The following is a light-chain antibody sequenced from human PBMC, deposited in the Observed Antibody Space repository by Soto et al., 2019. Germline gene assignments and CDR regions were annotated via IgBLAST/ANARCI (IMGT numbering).Light chain of an antibody. Sequence: EIVMTQSPATLSVSPGERATLSCRASQSVSSNLAWYQHKPGQPPRLLIYGASTRATGIPARFSGSGSGTEFTLTISSLQSEDFAVYYCQQYNNWPQTFGQGTKVEIK. CDR2: GAS. CDR1: QSVSSN. CDR3: QQYNNWPQT. V-gene: IGKV3-15*01. J-gene: IGKJ1*01.